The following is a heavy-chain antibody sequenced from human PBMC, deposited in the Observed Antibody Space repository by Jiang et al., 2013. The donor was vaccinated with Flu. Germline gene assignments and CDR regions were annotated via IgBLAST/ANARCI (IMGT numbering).Heavy chain of an antibody. J-gene: IGHJ4*02. CDR1: GGSISSSSYY. Sequence: GLVKPSETLSLTCTVSGGSISSSSYYWGWIRQPPGKGLEWIGSIYYTGSTYYNPSLKSRVTISVDTSKNQFSLKLSSVTAADTAVYYCATHCISHRYCSTSAYASFDYWGQGTLVTVSS. D-gene: IGHD5-12*01. CDR3: ATHCISHRYCSTSAYASFDY. CDR2: IYYTGST. V-gene: IGHV4-39*07.